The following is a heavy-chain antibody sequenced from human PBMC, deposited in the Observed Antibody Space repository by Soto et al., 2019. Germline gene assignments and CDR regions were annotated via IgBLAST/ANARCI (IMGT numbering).Heavy chain of an antibody. CDR1: GDAISNYY. CDR2: VHESGST. Sequence: PSETLSLTCTVSGDAISNYYWSWIRQTPGRGLEWIGCVHESGSTDYNPSLKGRVTISLHMSRSQFSLSLRSATAADTDTYYCARGTRALITSFFAYWGQGIPFTVS. J-gene: IGHJ4*02. D-gene: IGHD1-20*01. V-gene: IGHV4-59*01. CDR3: ARGTRALITSFFAY.